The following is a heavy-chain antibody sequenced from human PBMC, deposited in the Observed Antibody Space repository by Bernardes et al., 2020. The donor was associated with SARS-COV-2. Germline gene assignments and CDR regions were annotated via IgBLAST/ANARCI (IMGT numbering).Heavy chain of an antibody. CDR3: TKDPQYSNDIDH. D-gene: IGHD6-6*01. Sequence: GGSLRPSCAASGFTFRDYAMSWVRQAPGKGREGGPTISYSGGGTHYADSVKGRFTISRDNSDNTVYLQMSSLRAEDTAVYYCTKDPQYSNDIDHWGQGTLVTVSS. CDR1: GFTFRDYA. V-gene: IGHV3-23*01. CDR2: ISYSGGGT. J-gene: IGHJ4*02.